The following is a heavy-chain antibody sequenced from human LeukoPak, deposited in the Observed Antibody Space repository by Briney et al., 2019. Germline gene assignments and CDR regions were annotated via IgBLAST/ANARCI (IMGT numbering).Heavy chain of an antibody. CDR3: ARETRYAFDI. V-gene: IGHV3-48*02. CDR2: ISSSSGTI. J-gene: IGHJ3*02. CDR1: GFTFSGYS. Sequence: GGSLRLSCAASGFTFSGYSMNWVRQAPRKGLEYVSYISSSSGTIYHADSVKGRFTISRDNAKNSLYLQMNSLRDEDTAVYYCARETRYAFDIWGQGTMVTVSS.